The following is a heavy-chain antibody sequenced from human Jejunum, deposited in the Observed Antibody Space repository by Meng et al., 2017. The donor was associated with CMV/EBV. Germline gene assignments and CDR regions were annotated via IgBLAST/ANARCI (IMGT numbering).Heavy chain of an antibody. V-gene: IGHV3-23*01. D-gene: IGHD4-23*01. Sequence: GFTFSNYAMGWGRRAPGTGLEWVSSISGSGSSTYYAASVKGRFTISRDNSKNTLYLQLNSLRAGDTAVYYCAKRSGYGANSFFDYWGQGTLVTVSS. J-gene: IGHJ4*02. CDR3: AKRSGYGANSFFDY. CDR1: GFTFSNYA. CDR2: ISGSGSST.